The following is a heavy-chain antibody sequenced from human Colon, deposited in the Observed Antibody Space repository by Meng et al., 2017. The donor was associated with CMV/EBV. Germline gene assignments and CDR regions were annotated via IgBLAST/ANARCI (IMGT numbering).Heavy chain of an antibody. Sequence: QVSLLQPGXEVKTXXXAVIVSCKTSGYTFVNYGVSWVRQAPGQGLEWVAFTRIHDTYRDYAQKFRGRVTMTTDTSTSTTYMELRSLRSDDTAIYYCVRDSGYWQLDYWGQGTLVPVSS. J-gene: IGHJ4*02. D-gene: IGHD5-12*01. CDR3: VRDSGYWQLDY. CDR2: TRIHDTYR. CDR1: GYTFVNYG. V-gene: IGHV1-18*01.